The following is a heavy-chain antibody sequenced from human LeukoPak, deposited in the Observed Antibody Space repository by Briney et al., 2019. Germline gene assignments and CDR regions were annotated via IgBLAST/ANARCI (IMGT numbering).Heavy chain of an antibody. J-gene: IGHJ1*01. V-gene: IGHV3-33*06. D-gene: IGHD6-19*01. CDR2: IWYDGSNK. CDR1: GFTFSSYG. Sequence: GRSLRLSCAASGFTFSSYGMHWVRQAPGKGLEWVAVIWYDGSNKYYADSVKGRFTISRDNSKNTLYLQMNSLRPEDTAVYYCAKDRYSSGPEYFHHWGQGTLVTVSS. CDR3: AKDRYSSGPEYFHH.